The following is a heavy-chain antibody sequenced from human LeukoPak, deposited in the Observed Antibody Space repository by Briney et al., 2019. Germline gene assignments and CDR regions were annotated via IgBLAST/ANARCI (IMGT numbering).Heavy chain of an antibody. CDR1: GGTFSSYA. Sequence: GSSVKVSCKASGGTFSSYAISWVRQAPGQGLEWMGRIIPILGIANYAQKFQGRVTITADKSTSTAYMELSSLRSEDTAVYYCARPNSSSWDFDYWGQGTLVTVSS. D-gene: IGHD6-13*01. CDR2: IIPILGIA. CDR3: ARPNSSSWDFDY. J-gene: IGHJ4*02. V-gene: IGHV1-69*04.